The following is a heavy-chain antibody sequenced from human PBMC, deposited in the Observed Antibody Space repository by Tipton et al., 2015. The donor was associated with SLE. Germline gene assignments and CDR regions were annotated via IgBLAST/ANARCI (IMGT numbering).Heavy chain of an antibody. J-gene: IGHJ4*02. CDR3: AKLGGIVGATHGGY. V-gene: IGHV3-23*01. Sequence: LSLTCAASGFTFYRSAMTWVRQAPGKGLEWVSGISGTGGSIYYADSVKGRFTISRDNSKNTLYLQMNSLRAEDTAVYYCAKLGGIVGATHGGYWGQGTLVTVSS. CDR1: GFTFYRSA. CDR2: ISGTGGSI. D-gene: IGHD1-26*01.